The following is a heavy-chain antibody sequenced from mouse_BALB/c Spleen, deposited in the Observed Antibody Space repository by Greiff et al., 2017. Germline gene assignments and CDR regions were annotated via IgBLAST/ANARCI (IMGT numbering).Heavy chain of an antibody. D-gene: IGHD1-1*01. J-gene: IGHJ2*01. CDR3: AREIYYYGSSYTGHFDY. CDR2: ISSGGST. V-gene: IGHV5-6-5*01. CDR1: GFTFSSYA. Sequence: EVKVVESGGGLVKPGGSLKLSCAASGFTFSSYAMSWVRQTPEKRLEWVASISSGGSTYYPDSVKGRFTISRDNARNILYLQMSSLRSEDTAMYYCAREIYYYGSSYTGHFDYWGQGTTLTVSS.